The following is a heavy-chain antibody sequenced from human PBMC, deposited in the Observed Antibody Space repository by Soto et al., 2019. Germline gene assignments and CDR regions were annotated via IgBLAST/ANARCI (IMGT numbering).Heavy chain of an antibody. J-gene: IGHJ3*02. Sequence: GSLRLSCAVSGFSFRSSPMSWVRRAPGKGLEWIGYIYYSGSTNYNPSLKSRVTISVDTSKNQFSLKLSSVTAADTAVYYCARVPLRGYSGYDLDDAFDIWGQGTMVTVSS. CDR2: IYYSGST. D-gene: IGHD5-12*01. V-gene: IGHV4-59*01. CDR3: ARVPLRGYSGYDLDDAFDI. CDR1: GFSFRSSP.